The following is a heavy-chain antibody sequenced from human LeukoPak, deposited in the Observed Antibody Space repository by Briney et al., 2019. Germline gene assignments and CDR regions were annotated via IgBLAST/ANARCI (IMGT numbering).Heavy chain of an antibody. J-gene: IGHJ4*02. CDR1: GFIFNNYG. D-gene: IGHD3-16*01. CDR2: IWYDGSDK. CDR3: ARSSVTHGEGEVDQ. Sequence: PGGSLRLSCAASGFIFNNYGMHWVRQAPGKGLEGVAVIWYDGSDKHYADSVKGRFTISRDNSKKMLFLQMNSLRAEDTAVYYCARSSVTHGEGEVDQWGQGTLVTVSS. V-gene: IGHV3-33*01.